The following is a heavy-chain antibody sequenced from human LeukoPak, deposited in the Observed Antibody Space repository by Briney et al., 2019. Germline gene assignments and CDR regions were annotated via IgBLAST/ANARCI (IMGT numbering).Heavy chain of an antibody. V-gene: IGHV4-34*01. CDR1: GGSFSGYY. Sequence: PSETLSLTCAVYGGSFSGYYWSWIRQPPGKGLEWIGEINHSGSTNYNPSLKSRVTISVDTSKNQFSLKLSSVTAADTAVYYCASRYNWNRRFDYWGQGTLVTVSS. D-gene: IGHD1-1*01. J-gene: IGHJ4*02. CDR2: INHSGST. CDR3: ASRYNWNRRFDY.